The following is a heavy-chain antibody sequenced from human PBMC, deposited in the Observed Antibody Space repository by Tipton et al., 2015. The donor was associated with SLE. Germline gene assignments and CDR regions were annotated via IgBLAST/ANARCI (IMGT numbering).Heavy chain of an antibody. J-gene: IGHJ4*02. CDR1: GGSISSHY. D-gene: IGHD6-13*01. Sequence: TLSLTCTVSGGSISSHYWSWIRQPPGKGLEWIGYIYYSGSTNYNPSLKSRVTISVDTSKNQFSLKLSSVTAADTAVYYCARLFIAAAGTFDYWGQGTLVTVSS. CDR2: IYYSGST. V-gene: IGHV4-59*11. CDR3: ARLFIAAAGTFDY.